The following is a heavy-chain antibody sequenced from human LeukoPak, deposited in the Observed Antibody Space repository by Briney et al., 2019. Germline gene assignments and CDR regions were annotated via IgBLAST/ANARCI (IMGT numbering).Heavy chain of an antibody. Sequence: QPGRSLRLSCAASGFIFSSYGMHWVRQAPGKGLEWVAVISYDGSNKYYADSVKGRFTISRDNSKNTLYLQMNSLRAEDTAVYYCAKDDYTTVTSLGYWGQGTLVTVSS. J-gene: IGHJ4*02. V-gene: IGHV3-30*18. CDR3: AKDDYTTVTSLGY. CDR2: ISYDGSNK. CDR1: GFIFSSYG. D-gene: IGHD4-17*01.